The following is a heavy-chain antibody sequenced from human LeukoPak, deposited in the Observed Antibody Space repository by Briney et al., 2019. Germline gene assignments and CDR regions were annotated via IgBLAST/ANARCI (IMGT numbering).Heavy chain of an antibody. CDR2: IYSGGST. V-gene: IGHV3-53*01. J-gene: IGHJ4*02. CDR3: ARLIAAAALYGY. D-gene: IGHD6-13*01. Sequence: PGGSLRLSCAASGFTVSSNYMSWVRQAPGKGLEWVSVIYSGGSTYYADSVKGRFTISRDNSKNTLYLQMNSLRAVDTAVYYCARLIAAAALYGYWGQGTLVTVSS. CDR1: GFTVSSNY.